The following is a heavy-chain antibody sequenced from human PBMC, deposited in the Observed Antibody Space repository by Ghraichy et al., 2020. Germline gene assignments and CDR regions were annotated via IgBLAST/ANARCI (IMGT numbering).Heavy chain of an antibody. D-gene: IGHD3-3*01. J-gene: IGHJ4*02. Sequence: SETLSLTCTVSGGSISSYYWSWIRQPPGKGLEWIGYIYYSGSTNYNPSLKSRVTISVDTSKNQFSLKLSSVTAADTAVYYCARESSGYDFWSGYYGATFDYWGQGTLVTVSS. CDR3: ARESSGYDFWSGYYGATFDY. V-gene: IGHV4-59*01. CDR1: GGSISSYY. CDR2: IYYSGST.